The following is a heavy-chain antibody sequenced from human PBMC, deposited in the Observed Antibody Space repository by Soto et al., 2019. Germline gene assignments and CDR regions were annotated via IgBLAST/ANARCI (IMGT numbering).Heavy chain of an antibody. Sequence: ASVKVSCKASGYTFTSYDINWVRQATGQGLEWMGWMNPNSGNTGYAQKFQGRVTMTRNTSISTAYMELSSLRSEDTAVYYCARVSDAIFGVVPNWFDPWGQGTLVTVSS. D-gene: IGHD3-3*01. V-gene: IGHV1-8*01. CDR3: ARVSDAIFGVVPNWFDP. CDR1: GYTFTSYD. J-gene: IGHJ5*02. CDR2: MNPNSGNT.